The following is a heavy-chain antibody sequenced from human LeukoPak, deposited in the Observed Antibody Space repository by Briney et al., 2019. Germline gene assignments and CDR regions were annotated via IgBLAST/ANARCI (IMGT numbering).Heavy chain of an antibody. Sequence: SETLSFTCTVSGGSISSSSYYWGWIRQPPGKGLEWIGSIYYSGSTYYNPSLKSRVTISVDTSKNQFSLKLSSVTAADTAVYYCARYYYGSGSYGWFDPWGQGTLVTVSS. D-gene: IGHD3-10*01. CDR2: IYYSGST. J-gene: IGHJ5*02. CDR1: GGSISSSSYY. V-gene: IGHV4-39*01. CDR3: ARYYYGSGSYGWFDP.